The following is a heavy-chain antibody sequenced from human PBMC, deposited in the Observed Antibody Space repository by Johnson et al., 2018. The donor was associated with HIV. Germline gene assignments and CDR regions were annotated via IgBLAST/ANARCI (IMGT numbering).Heavy chain of an antibody. V-gene: IGHV3-30-3*01. Sequence: QVQLVESGEGVVQPGRSLRLSCAASGFTFSSYAMHWVRQAPGKGLEWVAVISSDGSNKYYADSVKGRFTISRDNSKNTLYLHMNSRGAEDTAVFYCARDRGYLDAFDIWGQGTMVTVSS. CDR3: ARDRGYLDAFDI. J-gene: IGHJ3*02. CDR1: GFTFSSYA. CDR2: ISSDGSNK. D-gene: IGHD1-26*01.